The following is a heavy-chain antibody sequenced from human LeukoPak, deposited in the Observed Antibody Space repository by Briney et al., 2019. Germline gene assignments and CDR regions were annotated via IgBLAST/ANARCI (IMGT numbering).Heavy chain of an antibody. Sequence: GGSLRLSCAASGFSSSNYWMHWVRQAPGKGLVWVSRINNYGSTTSYADSVKGRFTISRDNSKNTLYLQMNSLRAEDTAVYYCAKSNRGNNYYYYYGMDVWGQGTTVTVSS. J-gene: IGHJ6*02. CDR3: AKSNRGNNYYYYYGMDV. D-gene: IGHD2-8*01. CDR1: GFSSSNYW. V-gene: IGHV3-74*01. CDR2: INNYGSTT.